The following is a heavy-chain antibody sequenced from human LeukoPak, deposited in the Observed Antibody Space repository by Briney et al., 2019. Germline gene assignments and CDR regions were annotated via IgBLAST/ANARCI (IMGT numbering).Heavy chain of an antibody. D-gene: IGHD5-18*01. CDR3: AKDARLIHLWSIVNYYYYMDV. CDR2: ISGDGDRT. Sequence: PGGSLRLSCAASGFTFDGHAMHWVRQAPGKGLEWVSVISGDGDRTYYADSVKGGVTVSRDNSKNSLYLQLNSLRSDDTALYYCAKDARLIHLWSIVNYYYYMDVWGKGTAVTVSS. J-gene: IGHJ6*03. CDR1: GFTFDGHA. V-gene: IGHV3-43*02.